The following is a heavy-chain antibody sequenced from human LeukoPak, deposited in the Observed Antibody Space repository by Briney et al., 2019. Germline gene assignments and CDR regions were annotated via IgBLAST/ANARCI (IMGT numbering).Heavy chain of an antibody. J-gene: IGHJ6*02. CDR3: AKDLLFTDFWSGYYYYGMDV. D-gene: IGHD3-3*01. V-gene: IGHV3-23*01. Sequence: PGGSLRLSCTASGFTLSSYAMSRVRQAPGKGLEWVSAISGSGGSTYYADSVKGRFTISRDNSKNTLYLQMNSLRAEDTAVYYCAKDLLFTDFWSGYYYYGMDVWGQGTTVTVSS. CDR2: ISGSGGST. CDR1: GFTLSSYA.